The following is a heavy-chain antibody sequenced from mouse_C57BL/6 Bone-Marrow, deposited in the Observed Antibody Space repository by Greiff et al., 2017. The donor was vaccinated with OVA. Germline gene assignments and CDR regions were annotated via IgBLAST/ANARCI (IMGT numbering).Heavy chain of an antibody. V-gene: IGHV1-63*01. Sequence: QVQLQQSGAELVRPGTSVKMSCKASGYTFTNYWIGWAKQRPGHGLEWIGDIYPGGGYTNYNEKFKGKATLTADKSSSTAYMQFSSLTSEDSAIYYCARSKWVWYFDVWGTGTTVTVSS. D-gene: IGHD1-3*01. J-gene: IGHJ1*03. CDR3: ARSKWVWYFDV. CDR1: GYTFTNYW. CDR2: IYPGGGYT.